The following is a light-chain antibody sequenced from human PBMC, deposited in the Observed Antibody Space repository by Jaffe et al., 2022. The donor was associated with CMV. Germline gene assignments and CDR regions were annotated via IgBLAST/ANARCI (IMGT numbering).Light chain of an antibody. CDR3: QVWDSSNVI. J-gene: IGLJ2*01. CDR1: NLGDKY. CDR2: QDT. V-gene: IGLV3-1*01. Sequence: SYELTQPPSVSVSPGQTASVTCSGPNLGDKYVCWYQQKPGQSPVLIIHQDTKRPSGIPERISGSNSGNTATLTIAGTQPIDEGDYYCQVWDSSNVIFGGGTKLTVL.